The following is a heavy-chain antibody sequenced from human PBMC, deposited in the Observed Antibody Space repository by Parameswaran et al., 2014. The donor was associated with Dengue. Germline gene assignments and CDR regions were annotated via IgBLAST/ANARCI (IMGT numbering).Heavy chain of an antibody. D-gene: IGHD6-13*01. V-gene: IGHV4-34*01. J-gene: IGHJ6*02. CDR2: INHSGST. Sequence: RWIRQPPGKGLEWIGEINHSGSTNYNPSLKSRVTISVDTSKNQFSLKLSSVTAADTAVYYCARGSSSSCPLDVWGQGTTVTVSS. CDR3: ARGSSSSCPLDV.